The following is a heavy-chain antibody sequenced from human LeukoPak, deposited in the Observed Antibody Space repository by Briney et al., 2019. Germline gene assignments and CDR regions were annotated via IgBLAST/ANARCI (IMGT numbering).Heavy chain of an antibody. D-gene: IGHD5-24*01. J-gene: IGHJ5*02. CDR2: IIPIFGTA. Sequence: SVKVSCKASGGTFSSYAISWVRQAPGQGLEWMGGIIPIFGTANYAQRFQGRVTITTDESTSTAYMELSSLRAEDTAVYYCARGDGGYRPSWFDPWGQGTLVTVSS. V-gene: IGHV1-69*05. CDR3: ARGDGGYRPSWFDP. CDR1: GGTFSSYA.